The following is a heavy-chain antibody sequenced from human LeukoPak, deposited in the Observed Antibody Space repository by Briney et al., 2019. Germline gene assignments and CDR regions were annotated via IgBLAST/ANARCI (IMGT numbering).Heavy chain of an antibody. CDR2: ISYDGSNK. V-gene: IGHV3-30*18. Sequence: GRSLRLSCAASGFTFSSYGMHWVRQAPGKGLEWVAVISYDGSNKYYADSVKGRFTISRDNSKNTLYLQMNSLRVEDSAVYYCAKGGRGYSYGSLDYWGQGTLVTVSS. CDR3: AKGGRGYSYGSLDY. J-gene: IGHJ4*02. CDR1: GFTFSSYG. D-gene: IGHD5-18*01.